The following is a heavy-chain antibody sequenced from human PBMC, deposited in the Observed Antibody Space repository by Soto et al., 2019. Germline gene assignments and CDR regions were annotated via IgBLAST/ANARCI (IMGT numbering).Heavy chain of an antibody. J-gene: IGHJ3*02. CDR2: ISGSGGST. CDR1: GFTFSSYA. CDR3: AKGGEITFGGVIVFSEGAFDI. V-gene: IGHV3-23*01. D-gene: IGHD3-16*02. Sequence: GGSLRLSCAASGFTFSSYAMSWVRQAPGKGLEWVSAISGSGGSTYYADSVKGRFTISRDNSKNTLYLQMNSLRAEDTAVYYCAKGGEITFGGVIVFSEGAFDIWGQGTMVTVSS.